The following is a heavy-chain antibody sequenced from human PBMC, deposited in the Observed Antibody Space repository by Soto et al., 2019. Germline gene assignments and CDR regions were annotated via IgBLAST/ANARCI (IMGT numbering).Heavy chain of an antibody. D-gene: IGHD2-15*01. CDR3: ARVRLGGSGGSCYDY. CDR2: IKPSGGST. J-gene: IGHJ4*02. V-gene: IGHV1-46*01. Sequence: QVQLVQSGAEVKKPGASVKVSCKASGYTFTSYYMHWVRQAPGQGLEWMGIIKPSGGSTSYAQKFQGRVTMTRDTSTSTGYMELSSLRSEDTAVYYCARVRLGGSGGSCYDYWGQGTLVTVSS. CDR1: GYTFTSYY.